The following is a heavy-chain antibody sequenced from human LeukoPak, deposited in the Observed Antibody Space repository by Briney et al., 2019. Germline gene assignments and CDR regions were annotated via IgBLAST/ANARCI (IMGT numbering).Heavy chain of an antibody. Sequence: GGSLRLSCAASGFTFSSYGMSWVRQAPGKGLEWVSAISGSGGSTYYADSMKGRFTISRDNSKNTLYLQMNSLRAEDTAVYYCAKPRRGGGYYLYYFDYWGQGTLVTVSS. CDR1: GFTFSSYG. CDR3: AKPRRGGGYYLYYFDY. J-gene: IGHJ4*02. D-gene: IGHD3-22*01. CDR2: ISGSGGST. V-gene: IGHV3-23*01.